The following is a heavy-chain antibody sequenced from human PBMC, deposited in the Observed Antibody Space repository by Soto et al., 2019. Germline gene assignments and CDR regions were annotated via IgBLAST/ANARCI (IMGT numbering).Heavy chain of an antibody. V-gene: IGHV3-11*01. D-gene: IGHD4-4*01. J-gene: IGHJ4*02. CDR2: IRGSGTTI. CDR1: GLNFSDYY. CDR3: ARVTRDGYSYLASFDS. Sequence: PGGSLRLSCAASGLNFSDYYMSWIRQAPGKGLECISYIRGSGTTIYYADSVKGRFTISRDNAKNSLYLQLNGLRAEDTAVYHCARVTRDGYSYLASFDSWGQGTLVTVSS.